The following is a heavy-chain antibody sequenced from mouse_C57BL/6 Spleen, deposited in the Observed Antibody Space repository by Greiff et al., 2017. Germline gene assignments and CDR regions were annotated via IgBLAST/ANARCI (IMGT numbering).Heavy chain of an antibody. CDR1: GYTFTDYE. Sequence: QVQLQQSGAALVRPGASVTLSCKASGYTFTDYEMHWVKQTPVHGLEWIGAIDPETGGTAYNQKFKGKAILTADKSSSTAYMELRSLTSEDSAVYYCTRRDSSGYVAWFAYWGQGTLVTVSA. V-gene: IGHV1-15*01. D-gene: IGHD3-2*02. J-gene: IGHJ3*01. CDR2: IDPETGGT. CDR3: TRRDSSGYVAWFAY.